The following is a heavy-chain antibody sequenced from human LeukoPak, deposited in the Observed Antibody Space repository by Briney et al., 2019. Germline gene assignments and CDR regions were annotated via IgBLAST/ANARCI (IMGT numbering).Heavy chain of an antibody. J-gene: IGHJ4*02. Sequence: PGGSLRLSCEASGFTFSAYAMTWVRQAPGKGLEWVSSIGSDNKPHYSESVKGRFAISRDNSKNTLYLQMNSLRAEDTAVYYCAKVHSSTSTLDYWGRGTLVTVSS. D-gene: IGHD6-6*01. V-gene: IGHV3-23*05. CDR2: IGSDNKP. CDR3: AKVHSSTSTLDY. CDR1: GFTFSAYA.